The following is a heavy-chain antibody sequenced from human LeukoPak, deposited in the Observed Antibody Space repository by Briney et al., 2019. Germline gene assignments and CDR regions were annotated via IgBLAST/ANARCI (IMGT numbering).Heavy chain of an antibody. Sequence: ASVKVSCKASGYTFTSYYMHWVRQAPGQGLEWMGIINPSGGSTSYAQKFQGRVTMTRDTSTSTVYMELSSLRSEDTAVYYCARDLTYYYDSSGYIDYWGQGTLVTVSS. CDR2: INPSGGST. CDR1: GYTFTSYY. J-gene: IGHJ4*02. V-gene: IGHV1-46*01. D-gene: IGHD3-22*01. CDR3: ARDLTYYYDSSGYIDY.